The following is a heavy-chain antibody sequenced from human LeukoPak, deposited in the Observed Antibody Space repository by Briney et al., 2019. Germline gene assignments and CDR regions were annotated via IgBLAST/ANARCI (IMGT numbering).Heavy chain of an antibody. Sequence: SETLSLTCTVSGGSISSGDYYWSWIRQPPGKGLEWIGYIYYSGITYYNPSLKSRVTISVDTSKNQFSLKLTSETAADTAVYFRARGDDYQNWFDPWGQGTLVTVSS. CDR2: IYYSGIT. CDR1: GGSISSGDYY. J-gene: IGHJ5*02. D-gene: IGHD4-11*01. CDR3: ARGDDYQNWFDP. V-gene: IGHV4-30-4*01.